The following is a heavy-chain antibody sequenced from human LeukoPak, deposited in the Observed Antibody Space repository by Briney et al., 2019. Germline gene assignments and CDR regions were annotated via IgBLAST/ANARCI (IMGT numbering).Heavy chain of an antibody. CDR2: ISWNSGSI. J-gene: IGHJ4*02. D-gene: IGHD3-22*01. V-gene: IGHV3-9*01. Sequence: GGSLRLSCAASGFTFDDYSMHWVRQAPGKGLEGVSGISWNSGSIGYADSVKGRFTISRDNAKNSLYLQMNSLRAEDTALYYCAKDSSGYVGYFDYWGQGTLVTVSS. CDR1: GFTFDDYS. CDR3: AKDSSGYVGYFDY.